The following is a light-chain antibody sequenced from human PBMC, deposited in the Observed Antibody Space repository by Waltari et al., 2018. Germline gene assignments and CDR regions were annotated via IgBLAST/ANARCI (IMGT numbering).Light chain of an antibody. Sequence: EIVMTQSPATLSVSPGERATLSCRASQSVSSNLAWYQQKPGQAPRLLFFAASTRATDIPARFSGSGSGTEFTLTISSLQSEDFAVYYCQQYNNWPRTFGQETKVEIK. V-gene: IGKV3-15*01. CDR1: QSVSSN. CDR2: AAS. CDR3: QQYNNWPRT. J-gene: IGKJ1*01.